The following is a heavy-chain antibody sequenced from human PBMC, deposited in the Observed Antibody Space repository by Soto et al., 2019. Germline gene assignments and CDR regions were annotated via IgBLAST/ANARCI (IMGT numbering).Heavy chain of an antibody. CDR1: GYTFTSYD. CDR3: ARGINYHDSGDDAFEI. CDR2: MNPNSGNT. J-gene: IGHJ3*02. V-gene: IGHV1-8*01. Sequence: QVQLVQSGAEVKKPGASVKVSCKASGYTFTSYDINWVRQATGQGLEWMGWMNPNSGNTGYAQKLQGRVTSTGNTSMDTAYMDLSSLRSEDTAVYCCARGINYHDSGDDAFEIWGQGTMVTVSS. D-gene: IGHD3-10*01.